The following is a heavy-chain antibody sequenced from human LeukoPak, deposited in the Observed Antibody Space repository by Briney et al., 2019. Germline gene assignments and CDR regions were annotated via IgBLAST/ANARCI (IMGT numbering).Heavy chain of an antibody. CDR2: IEKGGSEK. CDR1: GFTFTNYW. D-gene: IGHD3-22*01. Sequence: PGGSLRLSCAASGFTFTNYWMTWVRQAPGKGLEWVASIEKGGSEKNYVDSVKGRFTISRDNAKNSLYLQMNSLRAEDTAVYYCATPRGSGYYWGQGTLVTVSS. V-gene: IGHV3-7*03. CDR3: ATPRGSGYY. J-gene: IGHJ4*02.